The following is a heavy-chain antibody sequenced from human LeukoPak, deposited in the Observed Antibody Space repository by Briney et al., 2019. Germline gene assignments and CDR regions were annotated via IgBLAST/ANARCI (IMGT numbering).Heavy chain of an antibody. CDR3: AKVVVPAAWDRYYYYGMDV. J-gene: IGHJ6*02. CDR2: ISGSGGST. D-gene: IGHD2-2*01. V-gene: IGHV3-23*01. Sequence: PGGSLRLSCKASGFTFSNYVMSWVRQAPGKGPEWVSAISGSGGSTYYADSVKGRFTISRDNSKNTLYLQMNSLRAEDTAVYYCAKVVVPAAWDRYYYYGMDVWGQGTTVTVSS. CDR1: GFTFSNYV.